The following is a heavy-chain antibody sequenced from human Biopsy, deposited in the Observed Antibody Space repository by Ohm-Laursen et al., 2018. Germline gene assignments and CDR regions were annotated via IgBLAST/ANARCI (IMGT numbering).Heavy chain of an antibody. V-gene: IGHV4-4*07. CDR1: GDYIRSYY. CDR2: IYPGGGT. D-gene: IGHD1-26*01. Sequence: SETLSLTCPVSGDYIRSYYWSWIRQAAGKGLEWIGRIYPGGGTIYNPSLKSRVTMSVDTSKNHFSLNLNSVTAADTAVYYCAGIVLGPTNDAFDIWGQGTMVTVSS. J-gene: IGHJ3*02. CDR3: AGIVLGPTNDAFDI.